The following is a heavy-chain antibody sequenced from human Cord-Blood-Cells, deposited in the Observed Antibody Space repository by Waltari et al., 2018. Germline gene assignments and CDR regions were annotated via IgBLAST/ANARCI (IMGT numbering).Heavy chain of an antibody. J-gene: IGHJ5*02. CDR1: GYTFTGYY. CDR3: ARDGQWLVIGERWWFDP. Sequence: QVQLVQSGAEVKKPGASVKVYCKASGYTFTGYYMHWVRQAPGQGLEWMGWINPNSGGTNYAQKFQGRVTMTRDTSISTAYMELSRLRSDDTAVYYCARDGQWLVIGERWWFDPWGQGTLVTVSS. D-gene: IGHD6-19*01. V-gene: IGHV1-2*02. CDR2: INPNSGGT.